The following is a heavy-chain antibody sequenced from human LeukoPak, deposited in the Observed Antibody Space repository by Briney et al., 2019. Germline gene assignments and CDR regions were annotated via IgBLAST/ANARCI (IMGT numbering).Heavy chain of an antibody. CDR2: INTNTGNP. V-gene: IGHV7-4-1*02. Sequence: GASVKVSCKASGYSFTTYAMNWVRQAPGQGLEWMGWINTNTGNPTYAQGFTGRFVFSLDTSVSTAYPQISSLKAEDTAVYYCAREGGPDRGRLRYTYPDYWGQGTLVTVSS. J-gene: IGHJ4*02. CDR3: AREGGPDRGRLRYTYPDY. D-gene: IGHD3-9*01. CDR1: GYSFTTYA.